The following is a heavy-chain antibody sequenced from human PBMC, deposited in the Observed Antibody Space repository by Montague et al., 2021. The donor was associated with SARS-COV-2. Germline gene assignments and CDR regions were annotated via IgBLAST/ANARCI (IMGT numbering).Heavy chain of an antibody. CDR2: IFYHGNT. Sequence: SETLSLTCTVSGGSINNTSYYWGWIRQPPGKGLEWIGSIFYHGNTHYNASLKSRVTVSVDTSKNQFSLNLTSVTAADTALYYCARLTTSGSVAWGQGTLVTVSS. D-gene: IGHD6-19*01. CDR3: ARLTTSGSVA. J-gene: IGHJ5*02. CDR1: GGSINNTSYY. V-gene: IGHV4-39*01.